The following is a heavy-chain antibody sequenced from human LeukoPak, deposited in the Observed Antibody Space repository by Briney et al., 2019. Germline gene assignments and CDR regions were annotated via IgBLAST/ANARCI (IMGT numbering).Heavy chain of an antibody. V-gene: IGHV5-51*01. CDR1: GYSFTSYW. CDR2: IYPGDSDT. D-gene: IGHD1-14*01. J-gene: IGHJ3*02. Sequence: GESLKISCKGSGYSFTSYWIGRVRQMPGKGLEWMGIIYPGDSDTRYSPSFQGQVTISADKSISTAYLQWSSLKASDTAMYYCARRINVLTIPWGAFDIWGQGTMVTVSS. CDR3: ARRINVLTIPWGAFDI.